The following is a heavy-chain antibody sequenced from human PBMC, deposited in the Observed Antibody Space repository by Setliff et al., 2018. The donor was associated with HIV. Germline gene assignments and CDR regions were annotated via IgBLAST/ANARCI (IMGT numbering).Heavy chain of an antibody. V-gene: IGHV4-59*01. CDR2: IFHSGST. CDR1: GGSISSYY. D-gene: IGHD4-17*01. J-gene: IGHJ5*02. CDR3: ARGFLRSRRRWFDP. Sequence: PSETLSLTCTVSGGSISSYYWSWIRQPPGKGLEWIGYIFHSGSTNYNPSLKSRVTISVDASKNQFSLRLSSVTAADTAVYYCARGFLRSRRRWFDPWGQGTLVTVSS.